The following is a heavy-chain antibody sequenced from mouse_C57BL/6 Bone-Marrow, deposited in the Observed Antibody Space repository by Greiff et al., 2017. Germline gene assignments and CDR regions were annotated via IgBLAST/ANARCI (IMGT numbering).Heavy chain of an antibody. D-gene: IGHD1-1*01. V-gene: IGHV14-3*01. CDR1: GFNIKNTY. CDR3: ARGSRGAWFAY. Sequence: EVKVVESVAELVRPGASVKLSCTASGFNIKNTYMHWVKQRPEQGLEWIGRIDPANGNTKYAPKFQGKATITADPASNTAYLQLSSLTSEDTAIYYCARGSRGAWFAYWGQGTLVTVSA. CDR2: IDPANGNT. J-gene: IGHJ3*01.